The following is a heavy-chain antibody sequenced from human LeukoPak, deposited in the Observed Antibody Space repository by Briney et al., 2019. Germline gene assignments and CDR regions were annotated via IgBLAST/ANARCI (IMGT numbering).Heavy chain of an antibody. Sequence: SETLSLTCTVSGGSISSYYWSWIRQPPGKGLEWIGWSYHRGSTSYNPSLKSRVTISVDTSKNQFSLKLSSVTAADTAVYYCARTMAHDAFDIWGQGTMVTVSS. D-gene: IGHD3-10*01. CDR2: SYHRGST. CDR1: GGSISSYY. CDR3: ARTMAHDAFDI. J-gene: IGHJ3*02. V-gene: IGHV4-59*01.